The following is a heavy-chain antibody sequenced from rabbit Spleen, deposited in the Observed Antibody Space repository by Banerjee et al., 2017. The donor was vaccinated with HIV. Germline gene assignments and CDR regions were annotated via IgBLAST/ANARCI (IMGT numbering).Heavy chain of an antibody. J-gene: IGHJ4*01. Sequence: VESGGGLVKPGASLTLTCKASGIDFSSGVYMCWVRQAPGKGLEWIACISAGSSGSTYYATWARGRFTISRTSSTTVTLQMTSLTAADTAAYFCAREGSASGFAFNLWGPGTLVTVS. CDR1: GIDFSSGVY. D-gene: IGHD1-1*01. CDR2: ISAGSSGST. V-gene: IGHV1S40*01. CDR3: AREGSASGFAFNL.